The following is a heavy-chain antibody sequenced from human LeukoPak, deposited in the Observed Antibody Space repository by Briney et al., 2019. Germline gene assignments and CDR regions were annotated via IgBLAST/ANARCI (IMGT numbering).Heavy chain of an antibody. CDR2: ISYDGSNK. CDR1: GFTFSSYA. D-gene: IGHD2-21*02. Sequence: GRSLRLSCAASGFTFSSYAMHWVRQAPGKGLEWVAAISYDGSNKYYADSVKGRFTISRDNSKNTLYLQMNSLRAEDTAVYYCARGLAYCGGDCYSEYFQHWGQGTLVTVSS. J-gene: IGHJ1*01. V-gene: IGHV3-30*04. CDR3: ARGLAYCGGDCYSEYFQH.